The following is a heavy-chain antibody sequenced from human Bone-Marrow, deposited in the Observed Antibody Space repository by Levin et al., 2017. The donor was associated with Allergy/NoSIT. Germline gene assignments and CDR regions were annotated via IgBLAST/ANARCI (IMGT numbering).Heavy chain of an antibody. CDR2: ISYDGSNK. J-gene: IGHJ1*01. CDR3: AKGQVGEQWLGQNEYFQH. V-gene: IGHV3-30*18. Sequence: GGSLRLSCAASGFTFSSYGMHWVRQAPGKGLEWVAVISYDGSNKYYADSVKGRFTISRDNSKNTLYLQMNSLRAEDTAVYYCAKGQVGEQWLGQNEYFQHWGQGTLVTVSS. D-gene: IGHD6-19*01. CDR1: GFTFSSYG.